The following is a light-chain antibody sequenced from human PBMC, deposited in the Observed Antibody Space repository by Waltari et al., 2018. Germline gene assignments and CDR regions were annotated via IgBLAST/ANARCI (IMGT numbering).Light chain of an antibody. CDR2: GAS. CDR3: QQYNNWPPTWT. Sequence: EIVVTQSPATLSVSPGERATLSCRASQSVSSNLAWYQQKPGQAPRLLVYGASPRATGIPARFSGSGSGTEFTLTISSLQFEDFAVYYCQQYNNWPPTWTSGQGTKVEIK. V-gene: IGKV3-15*01. CDR1: QSVSSN. J-gene: IGKJ1*01.